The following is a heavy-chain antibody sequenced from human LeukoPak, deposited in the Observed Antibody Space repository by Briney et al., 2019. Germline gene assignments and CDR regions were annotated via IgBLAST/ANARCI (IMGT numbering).Heavy chain of an antibody. V-gene: IGHV3-43*02. CDR2: ISGDGGST. J-gene: IGHJ3*02. D-gene: IGHD6-19*01. Sequence: GGSLRLSCAASGFTFDDYAMHWVRQAPGKGLEWVSLISGDGGSTYYADSVKGRFTISRDNSKNSLYLQMNSLRTEDTALYYCARPETQYSSGLDGFDIWGQGTMVTVSS. CDR3: ARPETQYSSGLDGFDI. CDR1: GFTFDDYA.